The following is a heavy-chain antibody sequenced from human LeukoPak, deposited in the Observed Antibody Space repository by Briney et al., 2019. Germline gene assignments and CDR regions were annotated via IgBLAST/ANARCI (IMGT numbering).Heavy chain of an antibody. CDR3: ARWGHQRGPNAFDI. J-gene: IGHJ3*02. CDR2: IYYSGST. Sequence: SGTLSLTCTVSGGSISSYYWSWIRQPPGKGLEWIGYIYYSGSTNYNPSLKSRVTISVDTSKNQFSLKLSSVTAADTAVYYCARWGHQRGPNAFDIWGQGTMVTVSS. D-gene: IGHD7-27*01. V-gene: IGHV4-59*01. CDR1: GGSISSYY.